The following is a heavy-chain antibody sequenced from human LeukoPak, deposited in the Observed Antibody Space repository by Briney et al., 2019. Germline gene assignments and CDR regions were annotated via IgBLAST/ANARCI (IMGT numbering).Heavy chain of an antibody. CDR2: INPNSGGT. J-gene: IGHJ5*02. D-gene: IGHD2-2*01. Sequence: ASVKVSCKASGYTFTGYYMHWVRQAPGQGLEWMGWINPNSGGTNYAQKFQGRVTMTRDTSISTAYMELSRLRSDDTAVYYCARGLPSSTRTYNWFDPWGPGTLVTVSS. V-gene: IGHV1-2*02. CDR3: ARGLPSSTRTYNWFDP. CDR1: GYTFTGYY.